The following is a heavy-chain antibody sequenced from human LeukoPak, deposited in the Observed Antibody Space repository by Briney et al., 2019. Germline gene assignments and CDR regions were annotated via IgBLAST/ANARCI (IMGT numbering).Heavy chain of an antibody. J-gene: IGHJ4*02. V-gene: IGHV1-8*01. Sequence: ASVKVSCKASGYTFTSYDINWVRQATGQGLEWMGWMNPNSGNTGYAQKFQGRVTMTRNTSTSTAYMELSSLRSEDTAVYYCARGVRDHCSGGSCYSVYWGQGTLVTVSS. D-gene: IGHD2-15*01. CDR1: GYTFTSYD. CDR2: MNPNSGNT. CDR3: ARGVRDHCSGGSCYSVY.